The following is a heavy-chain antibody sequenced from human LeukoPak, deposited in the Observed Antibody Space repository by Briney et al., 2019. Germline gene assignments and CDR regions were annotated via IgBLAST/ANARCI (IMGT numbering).Heavy chain of an antibody. CDR3: ARSLGYYDFWSGSIHYFDY. J-gene: IGHJ4*02. CDR2: MNPNSGST. V-gene: IGHV1-8*03. CDR1: GYTFTSYD. D-gene: IGHD3-3*01. Sequence: AASVKVSCKASGYTFTSYDIHWVRQATGQGLEWMRRMNPNSGSTDYAQKFQGRVTITRNTSMSTAYTERSRLRSEDTAVYYCARSLGYYDFWSGSIHYFDYWGQGTLVTVSS.